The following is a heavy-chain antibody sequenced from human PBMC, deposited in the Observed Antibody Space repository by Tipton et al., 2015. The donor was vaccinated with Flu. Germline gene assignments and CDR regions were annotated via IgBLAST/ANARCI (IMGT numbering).Heavy chain of an antibody. V-gene: IGHV3-21*01. J-gene: IGHJ6*02. Sequence: SLRLSCAASGLTFGSDIMNWVRQAPGKGLEWVSSISSSSEYIYYADSVRGRFTIPRDNAKNSLYLQMNSLRAEDTAVYYCARDGGYCSGGNCFPFGMDVWGQGTTVTVSS. CDR2: ISSSSEYI. CDR3: ARDGGYCSGGNCFPFGMDV. D-gene: IGHD2-15*01. CDR1: GLTFGSDI.